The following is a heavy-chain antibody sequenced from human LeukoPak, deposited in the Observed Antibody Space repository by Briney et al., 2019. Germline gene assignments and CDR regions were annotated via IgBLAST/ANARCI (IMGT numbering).Heavy chain of an antibody. D-gene: IGHD2-2*01. CDR3: ARDREYCSSTSCYGGRKNWFDP. CDR2: INHSGST. CDR1: GGSFSDYY. V-gene: IGHV4-34*01. Sequence: PSETLSLTCAVYGGSFSDYYWSWIRQPPGKGLEWIGEINHSGSTNYNPSLKSRVTISVDRSKNQFSLKLSYVTAADTAVYYCARDREYCSSTSCYGGRKNWFDPWGQGTLVTVSS. J-gene: IGHJ5*02.